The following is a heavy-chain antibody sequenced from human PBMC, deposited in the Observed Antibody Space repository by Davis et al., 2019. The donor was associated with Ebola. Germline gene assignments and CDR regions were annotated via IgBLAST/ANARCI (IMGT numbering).Heavy chain of an antibody. CDR2: IVPIFGTA. Sequence: SVKVSCKASGGTFSSYAITWVRQAPGQGLEWMGGIVPIFGTANYAQKFQGRVTITADKSTSTAYMELSSLRSEDTAVYYCARDLRGGAYCGGDCPPAYYGMDVWGQGTTVTVSS. CDR3: ARDLRGGAYCGGDCPPAYYGMDV. J-gene: IGHJ6*02. CDR1: GGTFSSYA. D-gene: IGHD2-21*01. V-gene: IGHV1-69*06.